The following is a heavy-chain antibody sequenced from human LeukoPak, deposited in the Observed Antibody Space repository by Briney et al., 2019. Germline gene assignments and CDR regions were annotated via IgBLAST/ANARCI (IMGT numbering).Heavy chain of an antibody. CDR2: ISAYNGNT. D-gene: IGHD2-2*01. CDR1: GYTFTSYG. Sequence: ASVKVSCKASGYTFTSYGISWVRQAPGQGLEWMGWISAYNGNTNYAQKLQGRVTMTTDTSTSTAYMELRSLRSDDTAVYYCAGGDWGIVVVPAAPLGYWGQGTLVTVSS. V-gene: IGHV1-18*01. J-gene: IGHJ4*02. CDR3: AGGDWGIVVVPAAPLGY.